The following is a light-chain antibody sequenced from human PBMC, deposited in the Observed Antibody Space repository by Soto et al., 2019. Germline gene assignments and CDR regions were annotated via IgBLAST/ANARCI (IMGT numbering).Light chain of an antibody. J-gene: IGKJ1*01. V-gene: IGKV3-20*01. CDR3: QQYGSSRT. Sequence: EIVLTQSPGTLSLSPGEKATLSCRVSQSVSSSYLAWYQQKPGQAPRLLFYGASSRATGIPDRFSGSGSGTDFTLTISRLEPEDFAVYYCQQYGSSRTFGQGTKVDIK. CDR2: GAS. CDR1: QSVSSSY.